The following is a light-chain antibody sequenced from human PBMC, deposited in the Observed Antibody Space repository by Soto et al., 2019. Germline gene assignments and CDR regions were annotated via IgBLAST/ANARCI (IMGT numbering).Light chain of an antibody. V-gene: IGKV3-15*01. CDR3: QQYNSWPPIT. CDR2: DAS. J-gene: IGKJ5*01. Sequence: VMTQSPATLSVSPGERATLSCRASQSVSTNLAWYQQRPGQAPRLLIYDASTRATGIPDRFSGGGSGTEFTLTISSLQSEDFVVYYCQQYNSWPPITFGQGTRLEI. CDR1: QSVSTN.